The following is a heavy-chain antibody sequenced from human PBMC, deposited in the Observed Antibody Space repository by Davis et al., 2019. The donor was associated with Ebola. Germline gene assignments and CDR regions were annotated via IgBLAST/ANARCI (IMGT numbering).Heavy chain of an antibody. CDR3: ARGRLPILLWFGELGFDY. D-gene: IGHD3-10*01. Sequence: ASVKVSCKASGYTFTSYGISWVRQAPGQGLEWMGWISAYNGNTNYAQKLQGRVTMTTDTSTSTAYMELRSLRSDDTAVYYCARGRLPILLWFGELGFDYWGQGTLVTVSS. J-gene: IGHJ4*02. CDR1: GYTFTSYG. V-gene: IGHV1-18*01. CDR2: ISAYNGNT.